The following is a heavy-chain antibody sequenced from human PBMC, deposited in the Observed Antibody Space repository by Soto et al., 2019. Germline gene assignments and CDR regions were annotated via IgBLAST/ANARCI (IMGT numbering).Heavy chain of an antibody. CDR3: ARDGDMYDFNSLDD. J-gene: IGHJ4*02. Sequence: GGSMRLPCAASGFTVSDDELNWVRPATGKGLEWVSYISSSGSTIYYADSVKGRFTISRDNAKNSLYLQMYSLRAEEMAAYYCARDGDMYDFNSLDDWGQGTLVTVS. CDR2: ISSSGSTI. V-gene: IGHV3-48*03. D-gene: IGHD2-8*01. CDR1: GFTVSDDE.